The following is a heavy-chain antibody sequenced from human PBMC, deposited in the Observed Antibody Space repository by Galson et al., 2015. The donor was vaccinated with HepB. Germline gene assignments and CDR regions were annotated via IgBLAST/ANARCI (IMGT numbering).Heavy chain of an antibody. J-gene: IGHJ4*02. CDR2: IRSKAYGGTT. CDR1: GFTFGDYA. D-gene: IGHD3-22*01. V-gene: IGHV3-49*03. CDR3: TRDPNYYDSSGYYDY. Sequence: SLRLSCAASGFTFGDYAMSWFRQAPGEGLEWVGVIRSKAYGGTTEYAASVKGRFTISRDDSKSIAYLQMNSLKTEDTAVYYCTRDPNYYDSSGYYDYWGQGTLVTVSS.